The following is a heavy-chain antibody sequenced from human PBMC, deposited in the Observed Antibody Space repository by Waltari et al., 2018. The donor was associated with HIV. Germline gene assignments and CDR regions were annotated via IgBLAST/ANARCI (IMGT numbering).Heavy chain of an antibody. D-gene: IGHD2-2*01. V-gene: IGHV1-69*01. CDR3: AREYQSTSTYYSYMDV. J-gene: IGHJ6*03. CDR1: GGTFNNYA. CDR2: CIPILGTA. Sequence: QVQLVQSGAEVKKPGSSVKVSCKASGGTFNNYAINWVRQAPGQGGEWMGGCIPILGTATDGQKFQGRVTITADESTSTGYMELSSLRSEDTAVYYCAREYQSTSTYYSYMDVWGKGTTVTVSS.